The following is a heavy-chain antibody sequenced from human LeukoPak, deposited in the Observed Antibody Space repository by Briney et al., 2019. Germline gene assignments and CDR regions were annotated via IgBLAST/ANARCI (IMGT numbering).Heavy chain of an antibody. CDR3: ARRRTTYYYGSGSKYNWFDP. J-gene: IGHJ5*02. CDR1: GGSISSSSYY. D-gene: IGHD3-10*01. V-gene: IGHV4-39*07. CDR2: IYYSGST. Sequence: SETLSLTCTVSGGSISSSSYYWGWIRQPPGKGLEWIGSIYYSGSTYYNPSLKSRVTISADTSKNQFSLQLSSVTAADTAVYYCARRRTTYYYGSGSKYNWFDPWGQGTLVTVSS.